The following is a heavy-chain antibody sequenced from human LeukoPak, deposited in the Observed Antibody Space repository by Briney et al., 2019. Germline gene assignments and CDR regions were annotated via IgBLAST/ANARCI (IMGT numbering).Heavy chain of an antibody. CDR1: GYTFDSYG. CDR3: ARSRGRSGNFDY. Sequence: ASVKVSCKASGYTFDSYGISWVRQAPGQGLEWMGIINPSGGSTSYAQKFQGRVTMTRDTSTSTVYMELSSLRSEDTAVYYCARSRGRSGNFDYWGQGTLVTVSS. J-gene: IGHJ4*02. V-gene: IGHV1-46*02. D-gene: IGHD3-10*01. CDR2: INPSGGST.